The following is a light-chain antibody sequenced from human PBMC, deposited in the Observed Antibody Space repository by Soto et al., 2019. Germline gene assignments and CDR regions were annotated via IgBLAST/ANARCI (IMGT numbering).Light chain of an antibody. V-gene: IGKV3-15*01. CDR2: DAS. Sequence: EIVLTQSPATLSLSPGERATLSCRASLGVSISLAWFQQRPGQAPRLLIYDASNRATGIPARFSGSGSGTEFTLTISSLQSEDFAVYYCQQYNNWPPITFGQGTRLEIK. CDR1: LGVSIS. J-gene: IGKJ5*01. CDR3: QQYNNWPPIT.